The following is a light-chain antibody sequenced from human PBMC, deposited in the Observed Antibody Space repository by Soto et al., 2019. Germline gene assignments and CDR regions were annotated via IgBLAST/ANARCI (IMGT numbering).Light chain of an antibody. CDR3: LLDFRYFWA. V-gene: IGKV1-6*01. CDR2: AAS. CDR1: QGIRYD. Sequence: IQMTQSPSSLSASVGDRLTITCRAGQGIRYDLAWYQQKPGKAPKRLIYAASILQSGVPSRFSGSGSGTDFTLTISSLQPEDFATYYCLLDFRYFWAFGQGTKVDIK. J-gene: IGKJ1*01.